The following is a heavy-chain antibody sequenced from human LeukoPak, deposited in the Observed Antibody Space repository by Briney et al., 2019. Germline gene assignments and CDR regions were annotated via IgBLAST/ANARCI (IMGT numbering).Heavy chain of an antibody. CDR3: ARVGSDWYRGAFDI. Sequence: QAGGSLRLSCAASGFTFSTYWMTWVRRAQGKGLEWVANIKQDGSERYYVDSVKGRFTVSRDNAKNSLYLQLNILRAEDPAVYYCARVGSDWYRGAFDIWGQGTMVTVSS. CDR1: GFTFSTYW. J-gene: IGHJ3*02. D-gene: IGHD6-19*01. CDR2: IKQDGSER. V-gene: IGHV3-7*01.